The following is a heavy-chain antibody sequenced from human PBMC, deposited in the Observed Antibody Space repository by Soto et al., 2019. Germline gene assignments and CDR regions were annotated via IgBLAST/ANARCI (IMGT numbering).Heavy chain of an antibody. J-gene: IGHJ6*02. D-gene: IGHD6-13*01. V-gene: IGHV3-30-3*01. CDR1: GFTFSSYA. CDR2: ISYDGSNK. Sequence: GGSLRLSCAASGFTFSSYAMHWVRQAPGKGLEWVAVISYDGSNKYYADSVKGRFTISRDNSKSTLYLQMNSLRAEDTAVYYCARDHGSSSWYNYYYYGMDVWGQGTTVTVSS. CDR3: ARDHGSSSWYNYYYYGMDV.